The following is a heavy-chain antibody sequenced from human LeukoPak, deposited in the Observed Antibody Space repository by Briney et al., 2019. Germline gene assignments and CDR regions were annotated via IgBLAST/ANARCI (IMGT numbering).Heavy chain of an antibody. CDR1: GGSISSYY. D-gene: IGHD1-26*01. J-gene: IGHJ4*02. CDR2: IYYSGST. CDR3: ASGRPLGFDY. V-gene: IGHV4-59*01. Sequence: SETLSLTCTVSGGSISSYYWTWIRQPPGKGLEWIGYIYYSGSTNYNPSLKGRVTISVDTFKNQFSLKLSSVTVADTAVYYCASGRPLGFDYWGQGTLVTVSS.